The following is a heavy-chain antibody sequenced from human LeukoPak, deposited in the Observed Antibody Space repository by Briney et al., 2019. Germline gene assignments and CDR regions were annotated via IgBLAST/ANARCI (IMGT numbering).Heavy chain of an antibody. D-gene: IGHD3-9*01. Sequence: PGGSLRLSCAASGFTFSSYAMRWVRQAPGKGLEWVSAFGAGTGAITIYADSVKGRFTISRDDSKSTLYLQMNSLRTEDTAVYYCAKAEGYDILTGLDYWGQGTLVTVSS. J-gene: IGHJ4*02. V-gene: IGHV3-23*01. CDR3: AKAEGYDILTGLDY. CDR2: FGAGTGAIT. CDR1: GFTFSSYA.